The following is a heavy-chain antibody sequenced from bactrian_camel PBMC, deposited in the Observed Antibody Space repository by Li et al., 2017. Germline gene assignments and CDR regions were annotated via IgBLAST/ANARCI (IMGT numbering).Heavy chain of an antibody. J-gene: IGHJ4*01. CDR2: IALGGTI. V-gene: IGHV3S53*01. CDR3: AARWRFRGLCSTGRSEYDY. D-gene: IGHD1*01. CDR1: GYTSSTYC. Sequence: VQLVESGGGSVQAGGSLRLSCAASGYTSSTYCMGWFRQVPGKEREGVATIALGGTINYADSVKGRFAISKDNAKNTLYLQMNNLKPEDTAMYYCAARWRFRGLCSTGRSEYDYWGQGTQVTVS.